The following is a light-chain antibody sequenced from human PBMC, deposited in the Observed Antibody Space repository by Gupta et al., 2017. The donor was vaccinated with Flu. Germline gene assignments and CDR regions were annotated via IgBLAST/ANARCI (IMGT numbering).Light chain of an antibody. V-gene: IGKV3-20*01. CDR2: GAS. CDR1: QTVSSIY. CDR3: HQFGNSPWT. Sequence: GPLSLSSGERATLSCMASQTVSSIYLAWYQQKLGQAPRLLIYGASNRATGIPDRFSGSGSGTDFTLTISSLEPEDFAVYYCHQFGNSPWTFGQGTKVEIK. J-gene: IGKJ1*01.